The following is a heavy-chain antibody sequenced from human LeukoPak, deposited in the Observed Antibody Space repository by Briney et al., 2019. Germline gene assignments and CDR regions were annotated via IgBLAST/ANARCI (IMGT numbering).Heavy chain of an antibody. CDR3: AKDSHYGSGSYYDY. D-gene: IGHD3-10*01. CDR2: ISWNSGSI. Sequence: GGSLRLSCAASGFTFDDYAMHWVRQAPGKGLEWVSGISWNSGSIGYADSVKGRFTISRDNTKNSLYLQMNSLRAEDTALYYCAKDSHYGSGSYYDYWGQGTLVTVSS. CDR1: GFTFDDYA. J-gene: IGHJ4*02. V-gene: IGHV3-9*01.